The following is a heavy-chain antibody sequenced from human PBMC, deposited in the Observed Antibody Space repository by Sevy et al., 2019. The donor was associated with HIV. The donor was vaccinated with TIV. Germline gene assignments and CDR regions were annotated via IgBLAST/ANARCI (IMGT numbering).Heavy chain of an antibody. CDR3: TFSSDDYNYGWDV. CDR1: GFTFSDAA. J-gene: IGHJ6*02. V-gene: IGHV3-73*01. CDR2: MRSKANTFAT. D-gene: IGHD6-6*01. Sequence: GGSLRLSCAASGFTFSDAAMHWVRQASGKDLEWLGRMRSKANTFATAYAAPAKGRFTISRDDSKNTTYLHMSRLRTEDTAIYYCTFSSDDYNYGWDVWGQGTTVTVSS.